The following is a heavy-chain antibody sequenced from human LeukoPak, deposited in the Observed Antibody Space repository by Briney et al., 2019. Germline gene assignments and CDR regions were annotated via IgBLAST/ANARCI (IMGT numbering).Heavy chain of an antibody. J-gene: IGHJ4*02. D-gene: IGHD3-3*01. CDR2: IKQDGSEN. CDR1: GFTFSSYW. Sequence: AGGSLRLSCAASGFTFSSYWTSWVRQAPGKGLEWVANIKQDGSENYYVDSVKGRFTISRDNAKNSLYLQMNSLRAEDTAVYYCARDGTIFGVVPYYFDYWGQGTLVTVSS. CDR3: ARDGTIFGVVPYYFDY. V-gene: IGHV3-7*01.